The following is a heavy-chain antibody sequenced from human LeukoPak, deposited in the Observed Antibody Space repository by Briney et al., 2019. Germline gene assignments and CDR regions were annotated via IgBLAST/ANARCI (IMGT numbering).Heavy chain of an antibody. J-gene: IGHJ4*02. Sequence: PSETLSLTCTVSGGSISSSSYYWGWIRQPPGKGLEWIGSIYYSGSTYYNPSLKSRVTISVDTSKNQFSLKLSSVTAADTAVYYCAHYDSSGYLGWGWGQGTLVTVSS. CDR3: AHYDSSGYLGWG. CDR2: IYYSGST. D-gene: IGHD3-22*01. V-gene: IGHV4-39*01. CDR1: GGSISSSSYY.